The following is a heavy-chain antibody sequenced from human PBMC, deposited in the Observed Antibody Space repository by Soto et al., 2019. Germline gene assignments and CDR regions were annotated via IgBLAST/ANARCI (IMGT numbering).Heavy chain of an antibody. CDR2: ISYDGSNK. V-gene: IGHV3-30-3*01. CDR3: ARAPLGHWFDP. Sequence: QVQLVESGGGVVQPGRSLRLSCAASGFTFSSYAMHWVRQAPGTGLEWVAVISYDGSNKYYADSVKGRFTISRDNSKNTLYLQMNSLRAEDTAVYYCARAPLGHWFDPWGQGTLVTVSS. CDR1: GFTFSSYA. J-gene: IGHJ5*02.